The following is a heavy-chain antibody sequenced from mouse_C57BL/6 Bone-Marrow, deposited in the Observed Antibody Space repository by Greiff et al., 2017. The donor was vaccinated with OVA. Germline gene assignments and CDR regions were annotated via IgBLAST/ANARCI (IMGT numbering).Heavy chain of an antibody. D-gene: IGHD1-1*02. CDR2: IDPNSGGT. CDR1: GYTFTSYW. CDR3: TGRTWKYGVSYAGFAY. Sequence: QVQLQQPGAELVKPGASVKLSCKASGYTFTSYWMHWVKQRPGRGLEWIGRIDPNSGGTKYNEKFKSKATLTVDKPSSHAYMPLSSLTSEDSSVFYCTGRTWKYGVSYAGFAYWGQGTLVTVSA. V-gene: IGHV1-72*01. J-gene: IGHJ3*01.